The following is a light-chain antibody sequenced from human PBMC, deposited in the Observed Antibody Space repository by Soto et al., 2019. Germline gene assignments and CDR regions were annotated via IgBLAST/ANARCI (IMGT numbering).Light chain of an antibody. V-gene: IGKV3-11*01. CDR1: HSVSSY. J-gene: IGKJ5*01. Sequence: EIVLTQSPATLSLSPGERAALSFRAGHSVSSYLSFYQQKPGQAPRLLIYDASNRATGIPARFSGSGSGTDFTLTVSSLEPEDFAVYYCQQRSNWSPSITFGQGTRLEIK. CDR3: QQRSNWSPSIT. CDR2: DAS.